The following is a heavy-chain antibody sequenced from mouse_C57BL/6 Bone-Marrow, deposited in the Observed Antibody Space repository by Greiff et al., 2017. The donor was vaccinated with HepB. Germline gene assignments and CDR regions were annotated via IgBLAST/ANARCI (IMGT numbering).Heavy chain of an antibody. CDR1: GFSLTSYA. CDR2: IWTGGGT. J-gene: IGHJ3*01. Sequence: VMLVESGPGLVAPSQSLSITCTVSGFSLTSYAISWVRQPPGKGLEWLGVIWTGGGTNYNSALKSRLRISKDNSKSQVFLKMNSLQTDDTARYYCARIYYYGSSYVWFAYWGQGTLVTVSA. V-gene: IGHV2-9-1*01. D-gene: IGHD1-1*01. CDR3: ARIYYYGSSYVWFAY.